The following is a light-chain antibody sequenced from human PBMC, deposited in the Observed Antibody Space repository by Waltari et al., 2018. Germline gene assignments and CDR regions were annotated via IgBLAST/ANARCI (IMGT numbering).Light chain of an antibody. CDR3: ASYTSSNTVI. CDR2: EVS. V-gene: IGLV2-14*02. Sequence: QSALTQPASMSGSPGQSITISCTGTSSDVGTYNLVSWYQQHPGKAPKLRIYEVSRRPSGVSTRFSGSKSGNTAALTISGLQAEDEGDYFCASYTSSNTVIFGGGTRVTVL. CDR1: SSDVGTYNL. J-gene: IGLJ2*01.